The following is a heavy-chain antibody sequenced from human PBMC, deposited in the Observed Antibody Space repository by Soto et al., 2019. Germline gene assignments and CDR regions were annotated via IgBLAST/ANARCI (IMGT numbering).Heavy chain of an antibody. Sequence: PGGSLRPSCAASGLPFSSYAMRWVWHGPWQGLEWVSAISGSAGSTSYADSAKGRFTISSDNSKNTRYLPMKSLRAEDTAVYHSAKGRGIAVAGPFRYWGQGILVTVYS. CDR2: ISGSAGST. D-gene: IGHD6-13*01. J-gene: IGHJ4*02. CDR1: GLPFSSYA. V-gene: IGHV3-23*01. CDR3: AKGRGIAVAGPFRY.